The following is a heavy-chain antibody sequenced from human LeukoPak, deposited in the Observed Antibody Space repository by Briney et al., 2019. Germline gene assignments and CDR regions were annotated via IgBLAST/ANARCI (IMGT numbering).Heavy chain of an antibody. CDR1: GFTFTSDA. Sequence: GGSLRLSCAASGFTFTSDAMTWVRQAPGKRLEWVSSITDRGDQSYYADSVKGRFTISRDNSKNTLYLQMNSLRVEDTALYYCAKAFSNSWQFDPWGQGTLVTVSS. CDR2: ITDRGDQS. CDR3: AKAFSNSWQFDP. J-gene: IGHJ5*02. D-gene: IGHD6-13*01. V-gene: IGHV3-23*01.